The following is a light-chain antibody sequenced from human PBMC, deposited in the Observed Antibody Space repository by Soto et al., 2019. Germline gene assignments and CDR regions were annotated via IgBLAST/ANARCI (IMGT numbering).Light chain of an antibody. V-gene: IGLV2-11*01. CDR1: SSDVGGYNS. CDR3: CSYAGSSTYV. Sequence: QSALTQPRSVSGSPGQSVTISCTGTSSDVGGYNSVSWYQQHPGKAPKLMIYDVSKRPSGVPDRFSGSKSGNTASLTIAGLQAEDEADYYCCSYAGSSTYVFGTGTKVTVL. J-gene: IGLJ1*01. CDR2: DVS.